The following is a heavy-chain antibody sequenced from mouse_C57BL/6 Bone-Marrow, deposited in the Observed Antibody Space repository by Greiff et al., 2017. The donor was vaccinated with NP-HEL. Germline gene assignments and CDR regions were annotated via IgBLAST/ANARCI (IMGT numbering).Heavy chain of an antibody. Sequence: QVQLQQPGAELVRPGSSVKLSCKASGYTFTSYWMAWVKQRPGQGLEWIGNIYPSDSETHYNQKFKDKATLTVDKSSSTAYMQLSSLTSEDSAVYYCARTNHYYGSSYAYFDYWGQGTTLTVSS. CDR3: ARTNHYYGSSYAYFDY. J-gene: IGHJ2*01. CDR2: IYPSDSET. D-gene: IGHD1-1*01. V-gene: IGHV1-61*01. CDR1: GYTFTSYW.